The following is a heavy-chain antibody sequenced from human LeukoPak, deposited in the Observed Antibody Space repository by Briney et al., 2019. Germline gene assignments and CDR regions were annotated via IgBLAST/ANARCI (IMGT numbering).Heavy chain of an antibody. V-gene: IGHV3-48*01. D-gene: IGHD3-22*01. J-gene: IGHJ3*02. CDR2: ISSSSSTI. Sequence: GGSLRLSCAASGFTFSDYYMNWVRQAPGKGLEWVSYISSSSSTIYYADSVKGRFTISRDNAKNSLYLQMNSLRAEDTAVYYCARARGGKIVVVTKVAFDIWGQGTMVTVSS. CDR1: GFTFSDYY. CDR3: ARARGGKIVVVTKVAFDI.